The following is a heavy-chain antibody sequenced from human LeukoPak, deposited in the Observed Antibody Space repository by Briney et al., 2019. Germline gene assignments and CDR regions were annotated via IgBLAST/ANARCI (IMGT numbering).Heavy chain of an antibody. Sequence: ASVKVSCKASGYTFTNYGISWVRQAPGQGLEWVGWISPYNGDTNYAQKLQGRVTMTTDTSTSTAYMELRSLRSDDTAVYYCARDVSSGYPRDYWGQGTLVTVSS. V-gene: IGHV1-18*01. D-gene: IGHD3-22*01. J-gene: IGHJ4*02. CDR2: ISPYNGDT. CDR3: ARDVSSGYPRDY. CDR1: GYTFTNYG.